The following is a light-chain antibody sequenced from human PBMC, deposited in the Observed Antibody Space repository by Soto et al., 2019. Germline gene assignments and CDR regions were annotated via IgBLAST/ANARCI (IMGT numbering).Light chain of an antibody. CDR2: GAS. Sequence: EIVMTQSPATLSVSPGGRATLSCRASQSVYSNFAWYQQKPGHAPRLLIYGASTRATGIPARFSGSGAGTDFTLTISSLQSEDSAVYYCQQYNNWPPVTFGGGTRVEIK. V-gene: IGKV3-15*01. CDR1: QSVYSN. CDR3: QQYNNWPPVT. J-gene: IGKJ4*01.